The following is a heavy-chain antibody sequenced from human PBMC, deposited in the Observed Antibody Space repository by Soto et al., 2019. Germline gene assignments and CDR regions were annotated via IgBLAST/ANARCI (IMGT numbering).Heavy chain of an antibody. CDR1: GGSISSGGYS. CDR3: ARAQWLVLDY. Sequence: PSETLSLTCTVSGGSISSGGYSWSWIRHPPGKGLEWIGYIYHSGSTYYNPSLKSRVTISLDRSKNHFSLKLSSVSAAATAVYYCARAQWLVLDYWGQGTLVTVSS. V-gene: IGHV4-30-2*01. D-gene: IGHD6-19*01. J-gene: IGHJ4*02. CDR2: IYHSGST.